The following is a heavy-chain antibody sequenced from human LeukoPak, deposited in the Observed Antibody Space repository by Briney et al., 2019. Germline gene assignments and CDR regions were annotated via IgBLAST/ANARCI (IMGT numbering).Heavy chain of an antibody. CDR1: GYTFTSYY. V-gene: IGHV1-46*01. CDR3: ARDTTMVRGVTTRGGYPDY. CDR2: INPSGGST. D-gene: IGHD3-10*01. J-gene: IGHJ4*02. Sequence: ASVKVSCKASGYTFTSYYMHWVRQAPGQGLEWMGIINPSGGSTSYAQKFQGRVTMTTDTSTSTAYMELRSLRSDDTAVYYCARDTTMVRGVTTRGGYPDYWGQGTLVTVSS.